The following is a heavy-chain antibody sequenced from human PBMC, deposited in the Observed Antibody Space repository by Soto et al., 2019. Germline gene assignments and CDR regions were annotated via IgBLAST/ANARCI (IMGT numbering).Heavy chain of an antibody. D-gene: IGHD3-3*01. CDR2: IRSKAYGGTT. Sequence: GGSLRLSCTASGFTFGDYAMSWFRQAPGKGLEWVGFIRSKAYGGTTEYAASVKGRFTISRDDSKSIAYLQMNSLKTEDTAVYYCTRDLDYDFWSGYYYYYYYYGMDVWGQGTTVTVSS. CDR1: GFTFGDYA. J-gene: IGHJ6*02. V-gene: IGHV3-49*03. CDR3: TRDLDYDFWSGYYYYYYYYGMDV.